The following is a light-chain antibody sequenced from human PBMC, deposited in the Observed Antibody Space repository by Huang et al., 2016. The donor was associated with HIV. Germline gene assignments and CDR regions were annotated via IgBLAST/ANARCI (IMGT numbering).Light chain of an antibody. CDR2: GAS. Sequence: DIQMTQSPSSLSASAGDRVTITCRASQSISSYLNWYQQKPGKAPKLLIYGASTLESGVPSRFSGSGSGTDFTVTISSLQPEDFATYYCQQSYSTPTFGQGTRLEIK. J-gene: IGKJ5*01. CDR1: QSISSY. V-gene: IGKV1-39*01. CDR3: QQSYSTPT.